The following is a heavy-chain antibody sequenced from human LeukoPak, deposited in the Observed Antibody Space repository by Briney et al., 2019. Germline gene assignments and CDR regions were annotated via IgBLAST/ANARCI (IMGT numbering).Heavy chain of an antibody. V-gene: IGHV4-38-2*02. CDR1: GYSISSGYY. Sequence: PSETLSLTCAVSGYSISSGYYWGWIRQPPGKGLEWIGSIYHSGSTYYNPSLKSRVTISVDTSKNRFSLKLSSVTAADTAVYYCARDHNWFDPWGQGTLVTVSS. CDR3: ARDHNWFDP. CDR2: IYHSGST. J-gene: IGHJ5*02.